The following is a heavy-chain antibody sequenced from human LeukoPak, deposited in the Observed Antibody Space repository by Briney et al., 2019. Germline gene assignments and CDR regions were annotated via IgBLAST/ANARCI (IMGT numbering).Heavy chain of an antibody. CDR2: ISGSGGST. CDR1: GFTFSSYG. D-gene: IGHD3-10*01. J-gene: IGHJ3*02. Sequence: GGSLRLSCAASGFTFSSYGMSWVRQAPGKGLELVSAISGSGGSTYYADSVKGRFTISRDNSKNTLYLQMNSLGAEDTAVSYCAKGYLVRGDDAFDIWGQGTTLTVSS. CDR3: AKGYLVRGDDAFDI. V-gene: IGHV3-23*01.